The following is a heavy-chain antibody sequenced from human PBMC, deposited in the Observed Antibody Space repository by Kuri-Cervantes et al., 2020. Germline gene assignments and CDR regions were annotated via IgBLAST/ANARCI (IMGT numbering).Heavy chain of an antibody. CDR3: ARHAPLDYKIDP. CDR2: IYPGDSDT. J-gene: IGHJ5*02. CDR1: GYSFSTYW. V-gene: IGHV5-51*01. Sequence: GGSLRLSCVVSGYSFSTYWIGWVRQMPGKRLEWMGIIYPGDSDTRYSPSFQGQVTISADKSVSTAYLQWSSLKASDTAMYYCARHAPLDYKIDPWGQGTLVTVSS. D-gene: IGHD5-12*01.